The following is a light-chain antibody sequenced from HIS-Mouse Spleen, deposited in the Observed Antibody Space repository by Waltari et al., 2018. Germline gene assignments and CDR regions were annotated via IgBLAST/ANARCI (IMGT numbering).Light chain of an antibody. CDR3: CSYAGSSTYVV. V-gene: IGLV2-23*01. CDR1: SSDVGSYHL. J-gene: IGLJ2*01. Sequence: QSALTQPASVSGSPGQSITISCTGTSSDVGSYHLVSCYQQHPGKAPKLMIYEGSKRPSGVSNRFSGSKSGNTASLTISGLQAEDEADYYCCSYAGSSTYVVFGGGTKLTVL. CDR2: EGS.